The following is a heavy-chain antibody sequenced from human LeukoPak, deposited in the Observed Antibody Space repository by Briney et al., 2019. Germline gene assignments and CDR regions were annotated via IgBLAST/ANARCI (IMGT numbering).Heavy chain of an antibody. Sequence: SETLTLTCTVSGGSISSSSYYCGWIRQPPGKGLEWIGTIYYSGRTYYNPSLKSRFTTSVYTSKSQFSLRLSSVSAADTAVYYCARHIYSGTDEDAFDIWGQGTMVTVSS. CDR1: GGSISSSSYY. J-gene: IGHJ3*02. CDR3: ARHIYSGTDEDAFDI. V-gene: IGHV4-39*01. D-gene: IGHD1-26*01. CDR2: IYYSGRT.